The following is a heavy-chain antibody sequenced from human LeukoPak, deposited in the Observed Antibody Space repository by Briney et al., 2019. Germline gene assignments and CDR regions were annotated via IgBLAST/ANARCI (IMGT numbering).Heavy chain of an antibody. CDR3: ARRGGSGRSFDY. CDR2: IYSSGST. J-gene: IGHJ4*02. D-gene: IGHD3-10*01. Sequence: SETLSLTCTVSGGSISSSSYYWGWIRQPPGKGLEWIESIYSSGSTYYNPSLKSRVTISVDTSKNQFSLNLSSVPASDTAVYYCARRGGSGRSFDYWGQGILVSVSS. CDR1: GGSISSSSYY. V-gene: IGHV4-39*01.